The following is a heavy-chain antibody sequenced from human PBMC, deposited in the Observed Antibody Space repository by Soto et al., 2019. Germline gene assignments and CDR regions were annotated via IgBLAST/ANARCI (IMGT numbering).Heavy chain of an antibody. Sequence: EVQLVESGGGLVQPGGSLRLSCAASGFNFNDYWMHCVRQVPGKGLVWVSRINTDGSTTTYADSVKGRFTMSRDNAKKTLYLQLNSLRGEDTAMYYCVRDRGYSGYDNWGQGTLVTVSS. CDR3: VRDRGYSGYDN. J-gene: IGHJ4*02. CDR2: INTDGSTT. D-gene: IGHD5-12*01. CDR1: GFNFNDYW. V-gene: IGHV3-74*01.